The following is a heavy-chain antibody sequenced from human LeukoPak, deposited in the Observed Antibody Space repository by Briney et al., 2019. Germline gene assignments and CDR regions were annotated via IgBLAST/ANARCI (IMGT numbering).Heavy chain of an antibody. CDR1: GFTFSSYW. Sequence: GGPLRLSCEASGFTFSSYWMHWVRQIPGKGLMWVSRIESNGLTLYADSVRDRFTISRDNAKNSLYLQMNSLRAEDTAVYYCARVDFDWLLDYWGQGTLVAVSS. D-gene: IGHD3-9*01. J-gene: IGHJ4*02. CDR2: IESNGLT. V-gene: IGHV3-74*01. CDR3: ARVDFDWLLDY.